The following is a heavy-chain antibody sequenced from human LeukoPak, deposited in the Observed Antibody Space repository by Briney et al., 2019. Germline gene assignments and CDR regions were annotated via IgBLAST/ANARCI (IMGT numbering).Heavy chain of an antibody. Sequence: GASVKVSCKASGYTFTSYAMHWVRQAPGQRLEWMGWINAGNGNTKYSQKFQGRVTITRDTSASTAYMELSSLRSEDTAVYYCARWTTVTPYYFDYWGQGTLVTVSS. D-gene: IGHD4-17*01. J-gene: IGHJ4*02. V-gene: IGHV1-3*01. CDR3: ARWTTVTPYYFDY. CDR1: GYTFTSYA. CDR2: INAGNGNT.